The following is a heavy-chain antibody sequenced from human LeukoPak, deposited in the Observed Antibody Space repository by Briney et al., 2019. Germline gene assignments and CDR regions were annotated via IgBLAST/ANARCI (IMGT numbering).Heavy chain of an antibody. Sequence: GGSLRLSCAASGFTFSSFEMNWVRQAPGKGLEWVSYISSSGSVIKYADSVKGRFTISRDDTKNSLYLQMDSLRGEDAAVYYCARELELDYWGQGTLVTVSS. CDR2: ISSSGSVI. D-gene: IGHD1-1*01. V-gene: IGHV3-48*03. CDR3: ARELELDY. CDR1: GFTFSSFE. J-gene: IGHJ4*02.